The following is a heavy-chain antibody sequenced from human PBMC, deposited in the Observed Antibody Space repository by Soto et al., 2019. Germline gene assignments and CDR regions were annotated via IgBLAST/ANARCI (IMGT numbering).Heavy chain of an antibody. CDR3: ARGYCSGGSCYVFPFDY. CDR1: GFTFRAYG. V-gene: IGHV3-21*01. CDR2: ITSSGAYT. Sequence: EVQLVESGGGLVKPGGSLRLSCAASGFTFRAYGMNWVRQAPGKGLEWVSSITSSGAYTYYADSVKGRFTISRDNAKNSLYLQMSSLRAEDTAVYYCARGYCSGGSCYVFPFDYWGQGTLVTVSS. D-gene: IGHD2-15*01. J-gene: IGHJ4*02.